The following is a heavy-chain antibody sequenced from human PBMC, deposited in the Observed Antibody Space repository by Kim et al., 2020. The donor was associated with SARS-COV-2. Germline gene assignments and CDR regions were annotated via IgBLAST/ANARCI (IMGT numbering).Heavy chain of an antibody. CDR2: NGNT. Sequence: NGNTSYGEKYHGQVTMTTDTSTSAAYMELSSLRSDDTAIYFCARGEGWYDPWGQGTLVTVSS. CDR3: ARGEGWYDP. D-gene: IGHD1-26*01. V-gene: IGHV1-18*01. J-gene: IGHJ5*02.